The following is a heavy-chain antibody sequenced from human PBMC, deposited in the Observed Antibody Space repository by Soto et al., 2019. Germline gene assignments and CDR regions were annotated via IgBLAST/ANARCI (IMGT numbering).Heavy chain of an antibody. CDR3: ARGWLVVPQNYYYGMDV. D-gene: IGHD6-19*01. CDR2: ISAYNGNT. Sequence: QVQLVQSGAEVKKPGASVKVSCKASGYTFTSYGISWVRQAPGQGLEWIGWISAYNGNTNYAQKLKGRVTMTTDTSTSTAYMELRSLRSDDTAVYYCARGWLVVPQNYYYGMDVWGQGTTVTVSS. CDR1: GYTFTSYG. J-gene: IGHJ6*02. V-gene: IGHV1-18*01.